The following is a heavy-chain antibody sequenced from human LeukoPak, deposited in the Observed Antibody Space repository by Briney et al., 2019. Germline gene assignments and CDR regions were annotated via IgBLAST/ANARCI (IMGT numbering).Heavy chain of an antibody. CDR2: IRYHGSDK. D-gene: IGHD6-13*01. V-gene: IGHV3-30*02. CDR1: GFTFSSCG. Sequence: GGSLRLSCAATGFTFSSCGMHWVRQAPGKGLEWVAFIRYHGSDKYYADSVKGRFTISRDNSENTLYLQMNSLRAEDTAVYYCAKSPSSWKFDDWGQGTLVTVSS. J-gene: IGHJ4*02. CDR3: AKSPSSWKFDD.